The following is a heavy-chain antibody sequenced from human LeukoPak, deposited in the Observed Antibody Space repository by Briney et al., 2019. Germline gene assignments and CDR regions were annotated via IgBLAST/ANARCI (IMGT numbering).Heavy chain of an antibody. CDR1: GGSISSGSYY. CDR3: AKAYYYDSSGYYPSGNAEYFQH. J-gene: IGHJ1*01. CDR2: IYTSGST. D-gene: IGHD3-22*01. V-gene: IGHV4-61*02. Sequence: SETLSLTCTVPGGSISSGSYYWSWIRQPAGNGLEWLGRIYTSGSTNYNPSLKSRVTISVDTSKNQFFLKLTSVTAAYTAVYYCAKAYYYDSSGYYPSGNAEYFQHWGQGTLVTVSS.